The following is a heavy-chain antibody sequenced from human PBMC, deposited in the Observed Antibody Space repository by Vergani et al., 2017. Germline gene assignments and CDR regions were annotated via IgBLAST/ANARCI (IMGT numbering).Heavy chain of an antibody. CDR3: ARQQYYYDSSGYHGNFDY. V-gene: IGHV5-51*01. CDR1: GYSITNYW. Sequence: EVQLVQSGAEVKKPGESLKISCQGSGYSITNYWIAWVRQRPGKGLEWMGIIYAGDSDVRYSPSFQGQVTISADKSISTAYLQWSSLKASDTAMYYCARQQYYYDSSGYHGNFDYWGQGTLVTVSS. CDR2: IYAGDSDV. J-gene: IGHJ4*02. D-gene: IGHD3-22*01.